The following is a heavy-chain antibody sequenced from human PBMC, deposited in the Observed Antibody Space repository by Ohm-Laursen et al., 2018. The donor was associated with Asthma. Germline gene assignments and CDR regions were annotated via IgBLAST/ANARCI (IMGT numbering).Heavy chain of an antibody. J-gene: IGHJ4*02. CDR3: ARVGDDSSGYYPFDY. CDR2: IYHSGST. Sequence: TLSLTCAVSGGSISSGGYSWSWIRQPPGKGLEWIGYIYHSGSTYYNPSLKSRLTTSIDTSKNQFSLKLSSVTAADTAVYFCARVGDDSSGYYPFDYWGPGTLVTVSS. V-gene: IGHV4-30-2*05. D-gene: IGHD3-22*01. CDR1: GGSISSGGYS.